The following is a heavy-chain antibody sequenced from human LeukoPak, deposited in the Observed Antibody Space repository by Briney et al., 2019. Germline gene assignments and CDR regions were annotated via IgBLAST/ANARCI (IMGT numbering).Heavy chain of an antibody. J-gene: IGHJ3*02. CDR2: ISSSSSYI. D-gene: IGHD6-6*01. V-gene: IGHV3-21*01. CDR3: ATSSSWDHDAFDI. CDR1: GFTLSSYS. Sequence: GGSLRLSCAASGFTLSSYSMNWVRQAPGKGLEWVSSISSSSSYIYYADSVKGRFTISRDNAKNSLYLQMNSLRAEDTAVYYCATSSSWDHDAFDIWGQGTMVTVSS.